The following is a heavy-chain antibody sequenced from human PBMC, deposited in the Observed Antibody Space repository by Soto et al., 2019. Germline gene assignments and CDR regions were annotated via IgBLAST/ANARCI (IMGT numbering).Heavy chain of an antibody. V-gene: IGHV1-69*02. J-gene: IGHJ4*02. CDR1: GDTFSFYT. CDR2: TIPMLGMA. Sequence: QVQLVQSGAEVKKPGSSVKVSCTASGDTFSFYTISWVRQAPGQGLEWMGRTIPMLGMADYPQKFQGRVTITADKYTSTVYMFLPSLRSEDTAVYYCATNSGSGSTAFDYWGQGTLVTVSS. D-gene: IGHD3-10*01. CDR3: ATNSGSGSTAFDY.